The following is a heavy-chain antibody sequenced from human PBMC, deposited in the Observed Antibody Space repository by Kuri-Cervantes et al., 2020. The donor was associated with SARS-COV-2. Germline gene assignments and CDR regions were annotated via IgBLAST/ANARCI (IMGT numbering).Heavy chain of an antibody. D-gene: IGHD5-24*01. CDR2: ISYDGSNK. CDR3: ARDVGMATNRGLDY. J-gene: IGHJ4*02. Sequence: LSLTCAASGFTFSSYAMHWVRQAPGKGLEWVAVISYDGSNKYYADSVKGRFTISRDNSKNTLYLQMNSLRAEDTAVYYCARDVGMATNRGLDYWGQGTLVTVSS. CDR1: GFTFSSYA. V-gene: IGHV3-30-3*01.